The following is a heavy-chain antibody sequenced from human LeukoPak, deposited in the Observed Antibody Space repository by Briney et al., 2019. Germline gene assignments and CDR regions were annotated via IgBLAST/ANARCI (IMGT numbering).Heavy chain of an antibody. D-gene: IGHD1-7*01. J-gene: IGHJ4*02. CDR2: ISSSSSYI. V-gene: IGHV3-21*01. CDR3: ARDQNYAVDY. Sequence: SGGSLRLSCAASGFTFSSYSMNWVRQAQGKGLEWVSSISSSSSYIYYADSVKGRFTISRDNATHSLYLQMNSLRAEDTAVYYCARDQNYAVDYWGQGTLVTVSS. CDR1: GFTFSSYS.